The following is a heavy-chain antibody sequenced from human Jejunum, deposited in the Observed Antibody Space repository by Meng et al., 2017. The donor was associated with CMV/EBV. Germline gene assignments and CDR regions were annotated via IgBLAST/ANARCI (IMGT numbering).Heavy chain of an antibody. CDR1: GFTFSRYG. CDR3: ARDIKNSRSSVDY. D-gene: IGHD6-6*01. J-gene: IGHJ4*02. CDR2: IDSDGSST. Sequence: SGFTFSRYGMHWVRQGPGKGLVWVSRIDSDGSSTSYADSVKGRFTISRDNAKNTLYLQMNSLRAEDTAIYYCARDIKNSRSSVDYWGQGTQVTVSS. V-gene: IGHV3-74*01.